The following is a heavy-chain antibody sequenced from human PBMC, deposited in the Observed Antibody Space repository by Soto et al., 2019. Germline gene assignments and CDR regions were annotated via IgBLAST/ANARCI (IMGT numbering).Heavy chain of an antibody. D-gene: IGHD6-13*01. CDR2: INAGNGNT. Sequence: ASVKVSCKASGYTFTSYAMHWVRQAPGQRLEWMGWINAGNGNTKYSQKFQGRVTITRDTSASTAYMELSSLRSEDTAVYYCARCFIAAAGPQKKQILNWFDPWGQGTLVTVSS. V-gene: IGHV1-3*01. J-gene: IGHJ5*02. CDR1: GYTFTSYA. CDR3: ARCFIAAAGPQKKQILNWFDP.